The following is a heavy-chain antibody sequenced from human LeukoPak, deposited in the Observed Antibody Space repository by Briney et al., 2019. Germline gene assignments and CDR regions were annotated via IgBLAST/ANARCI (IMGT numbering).Heavy chain of an antibody. V-gene: IGHV4-59*01. Sequence: SETLSLTRTVSGGSISSYYWSWIRQPPGKGLEWIGYIYYSGSTNYNPSLKSRVTISVDTSKNQFSLKMSSVSAVDTAVYYCARGVLWLFSYWGQGTLVTVSS. J-gene: IGHJ4*02. CDR3: ARGVLWLFSY. D-gene: IGHD3-22*01. CDR1: GGSISSYY. CDR2: IYYSGST.